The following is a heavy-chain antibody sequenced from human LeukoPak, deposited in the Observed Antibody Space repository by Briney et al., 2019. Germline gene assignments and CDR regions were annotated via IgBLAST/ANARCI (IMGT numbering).Heavy chain of an antibody. V-gene: IGHV4-61*02. Sequence: SETLSLTCTVSGGSISSGSYYWRWIRQPAGTGLEWIGRIYTSGSTNYNPSLKSRVTISVDTSKNQFSLKLSSVAAADTAVYYCARSGIAVAGTVYYYYYYMDVWGKGTTVTVSS. J-gene: IGHJ6*03. D-gene: IGHD6-19*01. CDR2: IYTSGST. CDR3: ARSGIAVAGTVYYYYYYMDV. CDR1: GGSISSGSYY.